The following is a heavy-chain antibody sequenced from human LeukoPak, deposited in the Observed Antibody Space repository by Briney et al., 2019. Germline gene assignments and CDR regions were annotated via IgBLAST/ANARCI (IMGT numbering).Heavy chain of an antibody. CDR3: AKSSNWNPYDAFDI. Sequence: PGGSLRLSCAASGFTFSSYSMNRVRQAPGKGLEWVSSISSSSYIYYADSVKGRFTISRDNSKNTLYLQMNSLRAEDTAVYYCAKSSNWNPYDAFDIWGQGTMVTVSS. D-gene: IGHD1-20*01. J-gene: IGHJ3*02. V-gene: IGHV3-21*01. CDR1: GFTFSSYS. CDR2: ISSSSYI.